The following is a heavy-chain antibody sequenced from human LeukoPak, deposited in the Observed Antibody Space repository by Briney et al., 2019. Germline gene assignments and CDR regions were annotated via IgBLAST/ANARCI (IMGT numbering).Heavy chain of an antibody. V-gene: IGHV1-8*01. Sequence: ASVTVSCKASGYTFTSYDINWVGQAAGQGGEGMGWMNPNSGNTGYAQKFQGRVTITRNTSISTAYMELSSLRSEDTAVYYCARGPIGYYDILTGYLGTRAFDIWGQGTMVTVSS. CDR2: MNPNSGNT. J-gene: IGHJ3*02. CDR3: ARGPIGYYDILTGYLGTRAFDI. D-gene: IGHD3-9*01. CDR1: GYTFTSYD.